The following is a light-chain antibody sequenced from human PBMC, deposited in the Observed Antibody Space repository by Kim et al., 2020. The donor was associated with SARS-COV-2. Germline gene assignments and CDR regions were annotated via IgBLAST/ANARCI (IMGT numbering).Light chain of an antibody. CDR3: QAWDRSSAV. Sequence: SYELTQPPSVSVSPGQTVSITCSGDKLGNKYACWYQQKPGQSPVLVIYQDNKRPSGIPERFSGSNSGNTATLTISGPRAMDEADYYCQAWDRSSAVFGGGTKLTVL. CDR2: QDN. V-gene: IGLV3-1*01. J-gene: IGLJ2*01. CDR1: KLGNKY.